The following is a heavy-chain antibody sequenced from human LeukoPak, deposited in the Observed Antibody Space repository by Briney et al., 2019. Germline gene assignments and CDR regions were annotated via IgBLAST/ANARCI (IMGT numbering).Heavy chain of an antibody. CDR1: GFTVSSNY. CDR2: IYSGGST. Sequence: GGSLRLSCAASGFTVSSNYMSWVRRAPGKGLEWVSVIYSGGSTYYADSVKGRFTISRDNSKNTLYLQMNSLRAEDTAVYYCARHPKSGYTGYESDYWGQGTLVTVSS. V-gene: IGHV3-53*01. J-gene: IGHJ4*02. CDR3: ARHPKSGYTGYESDY. D-gene: IGHD5-12*01.